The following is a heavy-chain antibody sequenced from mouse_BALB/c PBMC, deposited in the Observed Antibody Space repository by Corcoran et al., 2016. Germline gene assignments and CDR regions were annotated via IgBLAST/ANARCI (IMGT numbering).Heavy chain of an antibody. CDR3: GRAREGNYVVY. CDR1: GFNIKDTY. V-gene: IGHV14-3*02. Sequence: EVQLQQSGAELVKPGASVKLSCTASGFNIKDTYMHWVKQRPERGLEWIGRIDPANGSTKSDPKFQGKATMTADTSSNTVYLQLSSLTSEATAVYYCGRAREGNYVVYWGQGTTLTVSS. J-gene: IGHJ2*01. D-gene: IGHD2-1*01. CDR2: IDPANGST.